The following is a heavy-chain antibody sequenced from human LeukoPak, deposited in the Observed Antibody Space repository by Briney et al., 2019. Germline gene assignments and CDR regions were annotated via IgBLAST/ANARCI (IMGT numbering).Heavy chain of an antibody. CDR3: ARASKTHSSGYYYLHY. J-gene: IGHJ4*02. D-gene: IGHD3-22*01. CDR1: GYTFTGYY. CDR2: INPNSGGT. V-gene: IGHV1-2*02. Sequence: GASVTVSCKASGYTFTGYYMHWVRQAPGQGLEWMGWINPNSGGTNYAQKFQGRVTMTSDTSISTAYMELSRLRSDDTAVYYCARASKTHSSGYYYLHYWGQGTLVTVSS.